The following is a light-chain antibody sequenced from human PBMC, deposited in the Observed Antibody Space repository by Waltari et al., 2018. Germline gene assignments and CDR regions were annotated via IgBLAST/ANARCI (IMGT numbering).Light chain of an antibody. CDR3: QQYQTWPRT. V-gene: IGKV3-15*01. CDR1: RSVRSS. J-gene: IGKJ2*01. CDR2: GAS. Sequence: EIVMTQSPAALSVSPGERVTLFCRASRSVRSSLVWFQQKPGQAPRLLIYGASTRATDIPARFSGSGSETDFTLTISSVQSEDFAVYYCQQYQTWPRTYGKGTKLEIK.